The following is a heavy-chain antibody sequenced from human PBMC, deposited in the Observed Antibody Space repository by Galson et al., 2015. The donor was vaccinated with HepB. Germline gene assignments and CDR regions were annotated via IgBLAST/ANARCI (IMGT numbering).Heavy chain of an antibody. CDR2: ISGSSGYI. D-gene: IGHD2-15*01. J-gene: IGHJ4*02. CDR1: GFTFSSYS. CDR3: ARGPYSLGYCSGDSCYTGHLDY. Sequence: SLRFSCAASGFTFSSYSMNWVRQAPGEGLEWVSSISGSSGYIYYADSVKGRFTISRDNAKNSVYLQMNSLRADDTAVYYCARGPYSLGYCSGDSCYTGHLDYWGQGTLVTVSS. V-gene: IGHV3-21*06.